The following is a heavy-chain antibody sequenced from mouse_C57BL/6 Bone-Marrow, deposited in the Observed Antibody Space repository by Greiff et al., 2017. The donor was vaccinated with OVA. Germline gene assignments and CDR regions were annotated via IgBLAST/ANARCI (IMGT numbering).Heavy chain of an antibody. CDR1: GYTFTSYW. Sequence: VQLQQSGAELVMPGASVKLSCTASGYTFTSYWMHWVKQRPGQGLEWIGEIGPSDSYTNYTHKFKGKFTLTVDNSSSTAYMQLSSLTSEYSAVYYCSRDLYWYFDFWGTGTTVTVSS. CDR2: IGPSDSYT. CDR3: SRDLYWYFDF. V-gene: IGHV1-69*01. J-gene: IGHJ1*03.